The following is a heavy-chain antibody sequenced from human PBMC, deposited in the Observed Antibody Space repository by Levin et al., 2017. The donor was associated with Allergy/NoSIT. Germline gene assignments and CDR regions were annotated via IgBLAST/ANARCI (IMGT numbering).Heavy chain of an antibody. CDR1: GFTFSTYT. CDR2: FSSSRYI. V-gene: IGHV3-21*01. D-gene: IGHD1-7*01. J-gene: IGHJ4*02. Sequence: GGSLRLSCEASGFTFSTYTMNWVRQAPGKGLEWDSSFSSSRYIYYADSVKGRFTISRDNAKNSLSLQMNSLRAEDTAVYYCARGELELAYWGQGTVVTVSS. CDR3: ARGELELAY.